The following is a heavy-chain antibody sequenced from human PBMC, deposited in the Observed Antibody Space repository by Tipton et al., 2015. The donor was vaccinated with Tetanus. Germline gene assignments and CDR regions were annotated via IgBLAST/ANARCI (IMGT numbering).Heavy chain of an antibody. V-gene: IGHV4-39*01. D-gene: IGHD3-10*01. CDR1: GDFITSTSYY. CDR3: ARHVLALARVDPPDS. CDR2: VENGGTA. Sequence: TLSLTCTVSGDFITSTSYYWGWIRQAPGKGLEWIGAVENGGTAYYKPSLRSRVTISRDTSKNQVSLRLTSVTAADTAIYYCARHVLALARVDPPDSWGQGTLVTVSS. J-gene: IGHJ4*02.